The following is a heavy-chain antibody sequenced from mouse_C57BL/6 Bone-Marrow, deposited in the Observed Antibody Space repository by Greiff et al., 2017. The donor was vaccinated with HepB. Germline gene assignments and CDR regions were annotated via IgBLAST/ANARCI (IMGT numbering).Heavy chain of an antibody. CDR2: ISYDGSN. D-gene: IGHD2-4*01. V-gene: IGHV3-6*01. J-gene: IGHJ3*01. CDR3: ARRDYDYDGSAY. CDR1: GYSITSGYY. Sequence: EVQRVESGPGLVKPSQSLSLTCSVTGYSITSGYYWNWIRQFPGNKLEWMGYISYDGSNNYNPSLKNRISITRDTSKNQFFLKLNSVTTEDTATYYCARRDYDYDGSAYWGQGTLVTVSA.